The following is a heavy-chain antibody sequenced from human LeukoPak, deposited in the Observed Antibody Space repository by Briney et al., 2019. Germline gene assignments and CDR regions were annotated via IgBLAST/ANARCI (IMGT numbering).Heavy chain of an antibody. CDR2: INHSGST. CDR3: ARAPVVAGYYYYYGMDV. V-gene: IGHV4-34*01. Sequence: SETLSLTCAVYGGSFSGYYWSWIRQPPGKGLEWIGEINHSGSTNYNPSPKSRVTISVDTSKNQFSLKLSSVTAADTAVYYCARAPVVAGYYYYYGMDVWGQGTTVTVSS. J-gene: IGHJ6*02. D-gene: IGHD6-19*01. CDR1: GGSFSGYY.